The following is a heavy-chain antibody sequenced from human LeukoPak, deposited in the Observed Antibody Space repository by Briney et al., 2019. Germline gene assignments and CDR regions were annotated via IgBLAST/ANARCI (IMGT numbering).Heavy chain of an antibody. J-gene: IGHJ3*02. V-gene: IGHV4-59*01. CDR3: AREEGRYAFDI. CDR1: GGSISSYY. CDR2: IYYSGST. Sequence: SETLSLTCTVSGGSISSYYWSWIRQPPGKGLEWIGYIYYSGSTNYSPSLKSRVTISVDTSKNQFSLKLSSVTAADTAVYYCAREEGRYAFDIWGQGTMVTVSS.